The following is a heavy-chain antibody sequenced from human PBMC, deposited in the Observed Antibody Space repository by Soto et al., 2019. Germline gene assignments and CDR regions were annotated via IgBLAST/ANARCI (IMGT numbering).Heavy chain of an antibody. CDR1: GFTFSSYG. D-gene: IGHD3-3*01. CDR2: IWYDGSNK. V-gene: IGHV3-33*01. J-gene: IGHJ6*02. CDR3: AREGIRAIFGVVQPGDYGMDV. Sequence: PGGSLRLSCAASGFTFSSYGMHWVRQAPGKGLEWVAVIWYDGSNKYYADSVKGRFTISRDNSKNTLYLQMNSLRAEDTAVYYCAREGIRAIFGVVQPGDYGMDVWGQGTTVTVSS.